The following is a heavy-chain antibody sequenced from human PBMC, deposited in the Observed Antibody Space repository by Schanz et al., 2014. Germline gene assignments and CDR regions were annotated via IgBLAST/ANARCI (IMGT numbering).Heavy chain of an antibody. CDR2: ISDSGTYT. CDR1: GFVFGDYY. CDR3: AASSGWHPSTDY. D-gene: IGHD6-19*01. Sequence: QVQAVQSWGGLVKPGGSLRLSCAASGFVFGDYYMTWIRQAPGKGLEWLSYISDSGTYTNYADSVKGRFTISRDNAKSSLYLQMNSLRVEDTAVYYCAASSGWHPSTDYWGQGTLVTVSS. V-gene: IGHV3-11*05. J-gene: IGHJ4*02.